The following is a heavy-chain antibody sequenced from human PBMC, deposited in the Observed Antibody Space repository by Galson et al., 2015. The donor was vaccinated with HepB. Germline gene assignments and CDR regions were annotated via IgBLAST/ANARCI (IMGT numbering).Heavy chain of an antibody. Sequence: SLRLSCAASGFTFRSYAMSWVRQAPGKGLEWVSTISGSGGGIYYADSVKGRFTISRDNSKNTVYLQMNSLRAEDTAVYYCAKMKYNSGWDYFDYWGQGTLVTVSS. J-gene: IGHJ4*02. CDR3: AKMKYNSGWDYFDY. D-gene: IGHD6-19*01. CDR1: GFTFRSYA. CDR2: ISGSGGGI. V-gene: IGHV3-23*01.